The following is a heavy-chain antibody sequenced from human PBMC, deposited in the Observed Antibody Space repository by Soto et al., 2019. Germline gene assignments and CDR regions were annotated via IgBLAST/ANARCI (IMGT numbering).Heavy chain of an antibody. D-gene: IGHD2-15*01. J-gene: IGHJ6*02. CDR3: ARGGLGYCSGGSCYSAELSRYYYGMDV. V-gene: IGHV4-31*03. CDR1: GGSISSGGYY. Sequence: QVQLQESGPGLVKPSQTLSLTCTVSGGSISSGGYYWSWIRQHPWKGLEWIGYIYYSGATYYNPSLKGRVTISVDTSKKQFSLKLSSVTAADTAVYYCARGGLGYCSGGSCYSAELSRYYYGMDVWGQGTTVTVSS. CDR2: IYYSGAT.